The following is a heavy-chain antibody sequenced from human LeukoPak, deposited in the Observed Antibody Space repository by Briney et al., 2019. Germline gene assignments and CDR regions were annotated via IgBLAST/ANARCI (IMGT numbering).Heavy chain of an antibody. V-gene: IGHV1-69*10. D-gene: IGHD2-2*01. CDR3: ARDVRGYCSSTSCYWFDP. CDR1: VGTFSSYT. Sequence: SVKVSCKASVGTFSSYTISWVRQAPGQGREWMGGIIPTLGIANYAQKLQGRDTITADKSTSTAYMELSSLRSEDTAVYYCARDVRGYCSSTSCYWFDPWGQGTLVTVSS. J-gene: IGHJ5*02. CDR2: IIPTLGIA.